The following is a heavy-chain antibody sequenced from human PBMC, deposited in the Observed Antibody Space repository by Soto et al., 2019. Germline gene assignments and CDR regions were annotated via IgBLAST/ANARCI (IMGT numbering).Heavy chain of an antibody. CDR2: MNEDGGTT. CDR3: ASDLSGRADV. CDR1: GFTFSSYW. Sequence: EVQLVESGGGLVRPGGSLRLSCAASGFTFSSYWMHWVRQAPGKGLVWVSRMNEDGGTTDYADSVKGRFTISRDNAKNTLYLQINRLRVEDMAVYYCASDLSGRADVWGQGTTVTVSS. V-gene: IGHV3-74*02. J-gene: IGHJ6*02. D-gene: IGHD3-10*01.